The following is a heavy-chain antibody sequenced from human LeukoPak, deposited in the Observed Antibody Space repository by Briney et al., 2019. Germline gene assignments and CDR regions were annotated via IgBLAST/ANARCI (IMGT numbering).Heavy chain of an antibody. J-gene: IGHJ6*02. CDR1: GGTFISYA. V-gene: IGHV1-69*01. D-gene: IGHD2-2*01. Sequence: ASVKVSCKASGGTFISYAISWVRQAPGQGLEWMGGIIPIFGTANYAQKFQGRVTITADESTSTAYMELSSLRSEDTAVYYCALLVVPDYYYYYGMDVWGQGTTVTVSS. CDR3: ALLVVPDYYYYYGMDV. CDR2: IIPIFGTA.